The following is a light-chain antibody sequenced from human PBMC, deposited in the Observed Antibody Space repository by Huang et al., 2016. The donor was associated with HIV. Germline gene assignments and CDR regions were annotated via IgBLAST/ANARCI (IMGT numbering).Light chain of an antibody. CDR3: QQSYSTPPT. J-gene: IGKJ1*01. V-gene: IGKV1-39*01. CDR1: QNISSY. CDR2: AAS. Sequence: DIQLTQSPSSLSASVGDRVTITCRASQNISSYLNWYQQKPGKAPKLLIYAASSLQSGGQSRFSGSGSGTDFTLTISSLQPEDFATYYCQQSYSTPPTFGQGTKVEIK.